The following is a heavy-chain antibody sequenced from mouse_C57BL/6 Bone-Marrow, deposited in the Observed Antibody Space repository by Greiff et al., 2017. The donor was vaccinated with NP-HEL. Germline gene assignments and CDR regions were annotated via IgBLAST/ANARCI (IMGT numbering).Heavy chain of an antibody. D-gene: IGHD1-1*02. CDR2: IDPANGDT. CDR3: AGGWGDGGGSYGYFDV. J-gene: IGHJ1*03. CDR1: GFNFKNTY. V-gene: IGHV14-3*01. Sequence: VQLQQSVAELVRPGASVKLSCTASGFNFKNTYMHWVKQRPEQGLEWIGKIDPANGDTKYTPKFKGKATMTADTSSNTAYLQLSSLTSEDSAILDGAGGWGDGGGSYGYFDVWGKGTTVTVSS.